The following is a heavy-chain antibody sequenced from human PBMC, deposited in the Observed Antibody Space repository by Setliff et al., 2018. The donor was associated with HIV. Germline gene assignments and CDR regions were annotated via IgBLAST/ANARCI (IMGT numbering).Heavy chain of an antibody. D-gene: IGHD3-10*01. CDR3: ARERSALLWKNWFDP. CDR1: GGSISSSSYY. CDR2: IYYSGST. J-gene: IGHJ5*02. Sequence: SETLSLTCTVSGGSISSSSYYWGWIRQPPGKGLEWIGSIYYSGSTYSNPSLKSRVTISVDTSKNQFSLKLSSVTAADTAVYYCARERSALLWKNWFDPWGQGTLVTVSS. V-gene: IGHV4-39*02.